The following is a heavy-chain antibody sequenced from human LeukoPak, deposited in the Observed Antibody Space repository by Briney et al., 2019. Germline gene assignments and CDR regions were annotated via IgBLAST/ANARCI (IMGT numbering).Heavy chain of an antibody. D-gene: IGHD1-26*01. Sequence: GGSLRLSCAASGFTFSSYAMHWVRQAPGKGLEYVSAISSNGGSTYYANSLKGRFTISRDNSKNTLYLQMGSLRAQDMAVYYCARLPEDSSGYWGQGTLVTVSS. CDR3: ARLPEDSSGY. V-gene: IGHV3-64*01. CDR1: GFTFSSYA. CDR2: ISSNGGST. J-gene: IGHJ4*02.